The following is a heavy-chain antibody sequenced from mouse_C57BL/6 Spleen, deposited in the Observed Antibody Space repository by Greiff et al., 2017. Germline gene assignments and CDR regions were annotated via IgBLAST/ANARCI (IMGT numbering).Heavy chain of an antibody. D-gene: IGHD2-5*01. V-gene: IGHV5-17*01. CDR2: ISSGSSTI. CDR1: GFTFSDYG. CDR3: ARTDYSNYAAY. Sequence: EVKLVESGGGLVKPGGSLKLSCAASGFTFSDYGMHWVRQAPEKGLEWVAYISSGSSTIYYADTVKGRFTISRDNAKNTLFLQMTSLRSEDTAMYYCARTDYSNYAAYWGQGTLVTVSA. J-gene: IGHJ3*01.